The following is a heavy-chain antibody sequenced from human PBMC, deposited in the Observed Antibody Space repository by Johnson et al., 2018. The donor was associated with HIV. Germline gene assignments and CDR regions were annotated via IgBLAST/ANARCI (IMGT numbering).Heavy chain of an antibody. CDR1: GFAFSGYA. J-gene: IGHJ3*02. CDR2: ISYDGTKK. CDR3: AREGGNNWNDIAFDI. D-gene: IGHD1-1*01. Sequence: VQLVESGGGVVQPGRSLRLSCAASGFAFSGYALHWVRQAPGKGLEWVALISYDGTKKYSAGSVKGRFTISRDNSKNTLYLQMNSLRAEDTAVYYCAREGGNNWNDIAFDIWGQGTMVTVSS. V-gene: IGHV3-30*04.